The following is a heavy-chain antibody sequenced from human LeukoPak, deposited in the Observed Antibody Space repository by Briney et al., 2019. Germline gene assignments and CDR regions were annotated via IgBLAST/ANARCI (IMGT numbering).Heavy chain of an antibody. CDR1: GFTDYG. Sequence: GGSLRLSCAASGFTDYGMSWVRQAPGKGLEWVSGINWNGGTTTYADSVKGRFTISRDNAKNSLYLQMNSLRAEDTAFYYCARDRDQWLEAFDIWGQGTVVTVSS. V-gene: IGHV3-20*04. J-gene: IGHJ3*02. D-gene: IGHD6-19*01. CDR3: ARDRDQWLEAFDI. CDR2: INWNGGTT.